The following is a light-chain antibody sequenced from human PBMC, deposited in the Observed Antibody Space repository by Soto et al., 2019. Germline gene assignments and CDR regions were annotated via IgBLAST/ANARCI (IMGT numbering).Light chain of an antibody. CDR3: QQRSNWPPT. J-gene: IGKJ5*01. CDR1: QSVSSY. CDR2: DAS. Sequence: EIVLTQSPATLSLSPGERATLSCRASQSVSSYLAWYQQKPGQAPRLLIYDASNRATGIPARFSGSGSGTAITLSISSLEPEDFAVYYCQQRSNWPPTCGQGTRLEIK. V-gene: IGKV3-11*01.